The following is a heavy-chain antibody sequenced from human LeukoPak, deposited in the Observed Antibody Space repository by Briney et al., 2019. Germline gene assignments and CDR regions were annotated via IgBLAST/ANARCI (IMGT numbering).Heavy chain of an antibody. CDR1: GFTFSSYS. CDR2: ISSSSSYI. D-gene: IGHD5-18*01. V-gene: IGHV3-21*01. CDR3: ASTATAMVYFDY. Sequence: GGSLRLSCAASGFTFSSYSMNWVRQAPGKGLEWVSSISSSSSYIYYADSVKGRFTISRDNAKNPLYLQMNSLRAEDTAVYYCASTATAMVYFDYWSQGTLVTVSS. J-gene: IGHJ4*02.